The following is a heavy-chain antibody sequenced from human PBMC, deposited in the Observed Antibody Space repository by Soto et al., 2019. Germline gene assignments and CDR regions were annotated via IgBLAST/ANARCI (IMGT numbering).Heavy chain of an antibody. J-gene: IGHJ5*02. CDR3: AKGGPFTGGFDP. Sequence: EGQLLQSGGDLVQPGGSLRHSCSGSGLTLRSYAMTWIRQTPEKGLEWVSTITGRSAVPSYADSVNGRFTVSRDNSKNTLYLQMNSLRHDDTAIYYCAKGGPFTGGFDPWGQGTLVTVSA. D-gene: IGHD3-16*01. V-gene: IGHV3-23*01. CDR1: GLTLRSYA. CDR2: ITGRSAVP.